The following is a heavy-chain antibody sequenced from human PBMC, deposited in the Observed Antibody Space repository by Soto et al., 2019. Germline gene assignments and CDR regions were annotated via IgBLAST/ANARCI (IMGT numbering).Heavy chain of an antibody. CDR3: VGGWNWFDP. J-gene: IGHJ5*02. CDR2: IYYSGST. Sequence: SETPSLTCTVSGGSISSSSYYWGWIRQPPGKGLEWIGSIYYSGSTYYNPSLKSRVTISVDTSKNQFSLKLSSVTAADTAVYYCVGGWNWFDPWGQGTLVTVSS. D-gene: IGHD3-16*01. CDR1: GGSISSSSYY. V-gene: IGHV4-39*05.